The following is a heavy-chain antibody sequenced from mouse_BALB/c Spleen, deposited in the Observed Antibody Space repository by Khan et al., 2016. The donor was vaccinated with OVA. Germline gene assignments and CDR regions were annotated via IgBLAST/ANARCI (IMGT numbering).Heavy chain of an antibody. D-gene: IGHD2-4*01. Sequence: QVQLQQPGPGLVQPSQSLSITCTVSGFSLTDYSVHWVRQSPGKGLEWLGVIWSGGSTDSNAAFISRLSISKDTSKSLVFFKMNSLQANDTAIHYCARRGYEYGQRACFAYWGQGTLVTVSA. J-gene: IGHJ3*01. CDR3: ARRGYEYGQRACFAY. V-gene: IGHV2-2*02. CDR1: GFSLTDYS. CDR2: IWSGGST.